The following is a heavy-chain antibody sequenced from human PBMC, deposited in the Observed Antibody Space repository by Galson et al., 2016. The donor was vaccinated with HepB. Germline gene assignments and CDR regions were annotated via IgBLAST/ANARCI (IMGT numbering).Heavy chain of an antibody. CDR1: GDSISRYY. J-gene: IGHJ5*02. Sequence: SETLSLTCTVSGDSISRYYWSWIRQPPGKGLEWIGYIYYSGSTNYNPSLKSRVTISVDTSKNQFSLKLSSVTAADTAVYFCARREHTAYNWFDPWGQGTLVTVSS. V-gene: IGHV4-59*01. D-gene: IGHD5-18*01. CDR2: IYYSGST. CDR3: ARREHTAYNWFDP.